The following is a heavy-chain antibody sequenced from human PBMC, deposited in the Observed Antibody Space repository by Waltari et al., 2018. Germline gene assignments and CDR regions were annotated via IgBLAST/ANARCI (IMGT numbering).Heavy chain of an antibody. CDR3: ARDRAEVEYGMDV. CDR2: ISYDGSNK. CDR1: GFTFSSYA. V-gene: IGHV3-30-3*01. D-gene: IGHD3-10*01. J-gene: IGHJ6*02. Sequence: QVQLVESGGGVVQPGRSLRLSCAASGFTFSSYAMHWARQAPGKGLEWVAVISYDGSNKYYADSVKGRFTISRDNSKNTLYLQMNSLRAEDTAVYYCARDRAEVEYGMDVWGQGTTVTVSS.